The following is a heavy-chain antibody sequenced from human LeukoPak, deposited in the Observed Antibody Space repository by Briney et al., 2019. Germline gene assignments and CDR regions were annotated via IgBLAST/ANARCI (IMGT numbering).Heavy chain of an antibody. CDR1: GGSFSGYY. J-gene: IGHJ3*02. D-gene: IGHD3-16*01. CDR3: ARGMITFGGVTLIGDAFDI. V-gene: IGHV4-34*09. CDR2: INHSGST. Sequence: SETLSLTCAVYGGSFSGYYWSWIRQPPGKGLEWIGEINHSGSTNYNPSLKSRVTISVDTSKNQFSLKLSSVTAADTAVYYCARGMITFGGVTLIGDAFDIWGQGTMVTVSS.